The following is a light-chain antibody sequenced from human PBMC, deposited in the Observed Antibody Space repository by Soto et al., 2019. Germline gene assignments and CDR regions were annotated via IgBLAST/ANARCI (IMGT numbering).Light chain of an antibody. CDR2: SDH. Sequence: QSVLTQPPSASQTPGQRGTISCSGSSSNIGNYYVHWYQQVPGAAPKLLIYSDHQRPPGVPDRFSASKYGTSAYLAISGLLSEDVADYFGAARDPSRSGTVVGGGTNLAVL. V-gene: IGLV1-47*01. CDR1: SSNIGNYY. J-gene: IGLJ3*02. CDR3: AARDPSRSGTV.